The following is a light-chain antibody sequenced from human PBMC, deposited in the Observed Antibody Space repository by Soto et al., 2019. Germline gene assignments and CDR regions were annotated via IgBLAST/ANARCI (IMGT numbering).Light chain of an antibody. Sequence: DVVLTQTPLSSPVTLGQPASISCRSSQSLVHSDGNTYLSWLQQRPGQPPRLLIYRLSNLFSVVSDRFSGGGAGTDLTLKLSRVEAEDVEVYYRMQLAHFPRTVGQGTKWELK. CDR3: MQLAHFPRT. CDR1: QSLVHSDGNTY. V-gene: IGKV2-24*01. J-gene: IGKJ1*01. CDR2: RLS.